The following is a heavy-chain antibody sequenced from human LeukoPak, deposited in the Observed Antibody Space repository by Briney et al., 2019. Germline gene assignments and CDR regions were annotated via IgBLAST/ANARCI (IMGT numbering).Heavy chain of an antibody. J-gene: IGHJ4*02. D-gene: IGHD6-13*01. V-gene: IGHV1-46*01. CDR1: GYTFSTYY. Sequence: ASVKVSCKASGYTFSTYYLHWVRQAPGQELEWMGVIKPSGGTTVYAQKFQGRVTMTRDTSTSTVYRELSSLRSEDTAVYYCAREIAAPGRGGLDYWGQGTLVTVSS. CDR2: IKPSGGTT. CDR3: AREIAAPGRGGLDY.